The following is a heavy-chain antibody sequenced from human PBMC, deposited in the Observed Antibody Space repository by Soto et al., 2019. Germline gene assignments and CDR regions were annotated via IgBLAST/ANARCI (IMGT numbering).Heavy chain of an antibody. CDR3: AREEGLRSHYYYYGMDV. V-gene: IGHV1-69*01. D-gene: IGHD5-12*01. CDR1: GGTFSSYA. CDR2: IIPIFGTA. J-gene: IGHJ6*02. Sequence: QVQLVQSGAEVKKPGSSVKVSCKASGGTFSSYAISWVRQAPGQGLEWMGGIIPIFGTANYGQKFQGRVTITADESTSTAYMELSSLRSEDTAVDYCAREEGLRSHYYYYGMDVWGQGTTVTVSS.